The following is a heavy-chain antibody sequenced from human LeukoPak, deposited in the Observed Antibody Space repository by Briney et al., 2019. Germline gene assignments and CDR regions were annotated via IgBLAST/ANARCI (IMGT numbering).Heavy chain of an antibody. CDR2: ISGSGGST. CDR3: AKDVGKWESLHFFDY. CDR1: GITFNSYA. D-gene: IGHD1-26*01. Sequence: PGGSLRLSCAASGITFNSYAMRWVRQAPGKGLEWVSAISGSGGSTYYSDSVKGRFTISRDNSKNTLYLQMNSLRGDDTAVYYCAKDVGKWESLHFFDYWGQGTLVTVSS. J-gene: IGHJ4*02. V-gene: IGHV3-23*01.